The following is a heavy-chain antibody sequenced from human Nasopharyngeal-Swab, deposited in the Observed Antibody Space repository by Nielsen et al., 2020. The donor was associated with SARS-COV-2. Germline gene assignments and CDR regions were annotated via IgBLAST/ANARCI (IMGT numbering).Heavy chain of an antibody. CDR2: IYYSGST. CDR1: GGSVSSGSYY. D-gene: IGHD3-10*01. CDR3: ARAVLRFGESHLDY. Sequence: GSLRLSCTVSGGSVSSGSYYWSWIWQPPGKGLEWHGYIYYSGSTNYNPSLKSRVTISVDTSKNQFSLKLSSVTAADTAVYYCARAVLRFGESHLDYWGQGTLVTVSS. V-gene: IGHV4-61*01. J-gene: IGHJ4*02.